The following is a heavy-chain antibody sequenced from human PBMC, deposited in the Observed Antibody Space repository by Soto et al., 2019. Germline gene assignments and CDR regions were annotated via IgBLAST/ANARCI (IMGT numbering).Heavy chain of an antibody. Sequence: EVQLVESGGGLVKPGGSLRLSCAASGFTFSSYSMNWVRQAPGKGLEWVSSLSSSSSYIYYADSVKGRFTISRDNAKNSLYLQMNSLRAEDTAVYYCAREDCSGGSCYENYWGQGTLATVSS. CDR2: LSSSSSYI. J-gene: IGHJ4*02. V-gene: IGHV3-21*01. CDR1: GFTFSSYS. CDR3: AREDCSGGSCYENY. D-gene: IGHD2-15*01.